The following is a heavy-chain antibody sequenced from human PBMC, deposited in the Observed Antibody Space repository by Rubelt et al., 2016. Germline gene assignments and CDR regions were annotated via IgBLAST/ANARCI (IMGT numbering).Heavy chain of an antibody. CDR1: GGSISSYY. V-gene: IGHV4-59*01. CDR3: AGGITIFGVASGYFDY. CDR2: IYYSGST. J-gene: IGHJ4*02. Sequence: QVQLQESGPGLVKPSETLSLTCTVSGGSISSYYWSWIRQPPGKGLEWIGYIYYSGSTNYNPSLKSRVTISGGTAKNQFALKLSSVTAADTAGYYCAGGITIFGVASGYFDYWGQGTLVTVSS. D-gene: IGHD3-3*01.